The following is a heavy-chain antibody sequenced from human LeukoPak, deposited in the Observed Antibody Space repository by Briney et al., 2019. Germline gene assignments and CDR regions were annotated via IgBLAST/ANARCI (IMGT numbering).Heavy chain of an antibody. Sequence: GGSLRLSCVGSGFTLRDYHMDWVRQAPGMGLEWVGRTRSKVRKYATEYAASVKGRFTISRDESENSVFLHLSSLTVEDTALYYCARDGAEGDDSASDVWGQGTMVTVSS. CDR3: ARDGAEGDDSASDV. CDR2: TRSKVRKYAT. D-gene: IGHD3-22*01. V-gene: IGHV3-72*01. CDR1: GFTLRDYH. J-gene: IGHJ3*01.